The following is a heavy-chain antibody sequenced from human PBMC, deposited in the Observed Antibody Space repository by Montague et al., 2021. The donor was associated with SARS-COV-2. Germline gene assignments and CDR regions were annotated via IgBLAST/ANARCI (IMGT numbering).Heavy chain of an antibody. CDR1: GGSISSGGYY. D-gene: IGHD3-22*01. J-gene: IGHJ2*01. V-gene: IGHV4-31*03. CDR3: ARSPEPMIILIITSLNWYFDL. Sequence: TLSLTCTVSGGSISSGGYYWSWIRQHPGKGLEWIGYIYYSGSTYYNPSLKSRVTISVGTSKNQFSLKMSSVTAADTAVYYCARSPEPMIILIITSLNWYFDLWGHGTLVTVSS. CDR2: IYYSGST.